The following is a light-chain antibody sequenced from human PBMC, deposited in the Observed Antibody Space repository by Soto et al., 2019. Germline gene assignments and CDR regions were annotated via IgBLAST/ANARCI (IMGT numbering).Light chain of an antibody. CDR2: AAS. Sequence: AIRMTQSPSSLSASTGDRVTITCRASQGISSYLAWYQQKPGEAPKLLIYAASTLQSGVPSRFSGSGSGTDFTLTISCLQSEDFATYYCLQDINYPWTFGQGTKVDIK. CDR3: LQDINYPWT. V-gene: IGKV1-8*01. J-gene: IGKJ1*01. CDR1: QGISSY.